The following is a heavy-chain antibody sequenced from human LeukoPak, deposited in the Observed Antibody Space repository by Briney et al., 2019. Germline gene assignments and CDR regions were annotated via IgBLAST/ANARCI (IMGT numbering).Heavy chain of an antibody. J-gene: IGHJ5*02. V-gene: IGHV3-23*01. CDR1: GFTFSSYA. D-gene: IGHD6-13*01. CDR2: VSGSNGNT. Sequence: PGGSLRLSCAASGFTFSSYAMSWVRQAPGVGLEWVSTVSGSNGNTHYADSVKGRFTISRDNSKNTLYLQMNSLRAEDTAVYYCVRESPVAAVGRSWFDPWGQGTLVTVSS. CDR3: VRESPVAAVGRSWFDP.